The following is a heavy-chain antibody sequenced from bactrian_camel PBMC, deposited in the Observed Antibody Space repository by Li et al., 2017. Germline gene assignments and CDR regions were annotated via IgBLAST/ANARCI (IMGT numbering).Heavy chain of an antibody. CDR1: GYTFNTY. CDR3: ATVSFGTCTKVHGVNDFGA. D-gene: IGHD4*01. Sequence: QLVESGGGSALAGGSVRLSCAASGYTFNTYSWFRQAPGKERERVSTINRGHGVPYIADSVKGRFTLSRDDAKTTVFLQMRSLKPVDTAMYYCATVSFGTCTKVHGVNDFGAWGQGTQVTVSS. V-gene: IGHV3S40*01. CDR2: INRGHGVP. J-gene: IGHJ6*01.